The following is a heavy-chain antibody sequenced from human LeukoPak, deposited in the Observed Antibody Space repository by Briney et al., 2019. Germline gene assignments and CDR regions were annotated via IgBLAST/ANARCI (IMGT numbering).Heavy chain of an antibody. Sequence: PSETLSLTCTVSGGSITSYYWSWIRQPPGKGLEWIGDIHYSGTTNYNPSLKSRVTISVDTSKNQFSLKLSSVTAADTAVYYCARGRAAAGTPFDYWGQGTLVTVSS. D-gene: IGHD6-13*01. V-gene: IGHV4-59*01. J-gene: IGHJ4*02. CDR2: IHYSGTT. CDR1: GGSITSYY. CDR3: ARGRAAAGTPFDY.